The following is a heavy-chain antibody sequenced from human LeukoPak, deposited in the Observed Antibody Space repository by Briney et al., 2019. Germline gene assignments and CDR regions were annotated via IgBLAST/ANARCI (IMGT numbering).Heavy chain of an antibody. CDR1: GASISGSSHYF. CDR3: ARLKPGYSSSWYNWFDP. V-gene: IGHV4-34*01. Sequence: SETPSLTCTVSGASISGSSHYFWGWIRQPPGEGLEWIGEINHSGSTNYNPSLKSRVTISVDTSKNQFSLKLSSVTAADTAVYYCARLKPGYSSSWYNWFDPWGQGTLVTVSS. J-gene: IGHJ5*02. CDR2: INHSGST. D-gene: IGHD6-13*01.